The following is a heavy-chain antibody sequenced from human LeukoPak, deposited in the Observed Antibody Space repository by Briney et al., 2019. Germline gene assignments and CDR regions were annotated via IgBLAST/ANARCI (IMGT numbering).Heavy chain of an antibody. Sequence: PSETLSLTCTVSGGSISSSSYYWGWIRQPPGKGLEWIGSIYYSGSTYYNPSLKSRVTISVDTSKNQFSLKLSSVTAADTAVYYCARPVVPAAIIDAFDIWGQGTMVTVSS. CDR2: IYYSGST. D-gene: IGHD2-2*01. CDR1: GGSISSSSYY. V-gene: IGHV4-39*01. J-gene: IGHJ3*02. CDR3: ARPVVPAAIIDAFDI.